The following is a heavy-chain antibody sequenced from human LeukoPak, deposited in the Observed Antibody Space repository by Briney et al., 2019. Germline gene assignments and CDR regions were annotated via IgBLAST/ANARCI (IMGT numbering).Heavy chain of an antibody. CDR3: AKDRSGSYSQGLDY. D-gene: IGHD1-26*01. CDR2: FNPENKET. CDR1: GYTLTELS. V-gene: IGHV1-24*01. Sequence: ASVKVSCKVSGYTLTELSIHWVRQAPGKGLEWMGGFNPENKETIYAEKFQGRVTMTEDTSTDTAYMEVNSLTSEDTAVYYCAKDRSGSYSQGLDYWGQGTLVTVSS. J-gene: IGHJ4*02.